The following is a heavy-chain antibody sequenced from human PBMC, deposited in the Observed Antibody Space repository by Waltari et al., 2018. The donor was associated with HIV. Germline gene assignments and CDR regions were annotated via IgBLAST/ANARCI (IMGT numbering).Heavy chain of an antibody. J-gene: IGHJ5*02. D-gene: IGHD2-21*02. CDR1: GYTFITYA. V-gene: IGHV7-4-1*02. Sequence: QVQLVQSGSELKKPGASVNVFCKDSGYTFITYAMNWVRQAPGQGLEWMGWINTNTGNPTYAQGFTGRFVFSLDTSVRTAYLQISSLKAEDTAVYYCARGSYCGGDCYSGGDWFDPWGQGTLVTVSS. CDR2: INTNTGNP. CDR3: ARGSYCGGDCYSGGDWFDP.